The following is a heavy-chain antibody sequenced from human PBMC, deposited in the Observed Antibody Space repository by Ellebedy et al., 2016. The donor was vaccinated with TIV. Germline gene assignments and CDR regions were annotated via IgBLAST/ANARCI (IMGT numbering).Heavy chain of an antibody. J-gene: IGHJ4*02. CDR1: GVTVSSYN. CDR3: TRARGGGGSVDY. Sequence: GESLKISCAAPGVTVSSYNMNWVRQAPGKGLEWVSVFQSGGVTHYADSVKGRFTVSRDNSRNTLYLQMNSLSVEDTAVYYCTRARGGGGSVDYWGQGTLVTVSS. CDR2: FQSGGVT. V-gene: IGHV3-66*01. D-gene: IGHD2-21*01.